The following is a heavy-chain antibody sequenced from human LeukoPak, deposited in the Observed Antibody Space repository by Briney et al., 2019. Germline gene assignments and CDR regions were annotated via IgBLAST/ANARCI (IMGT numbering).Heavy chain of an antibody. CDR3: ARQAEYYDYVWGSYRYSDY. V-gene: IGHV4-39*01. D-gene: IGHD3-16*02. J-gene: IGHJ4*02. CDR1: LGSLSSSSSY. Sequence: SGTLSLTCTVSLGSLSSSSSYSGWIRHPPGKGLEWIGSIYYSGSTYYNPSRKRPVTQSVDTSKKQSSLKLSSVPAADTAVYYWARQAEYYDYVWGSYRYSDYWGQGTLVTVSS. CDR2: IYYSGST.